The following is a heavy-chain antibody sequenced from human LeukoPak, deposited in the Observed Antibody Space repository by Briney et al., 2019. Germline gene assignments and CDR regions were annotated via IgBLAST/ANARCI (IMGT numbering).Heavy chain of an antibody. V-gene: IGHV4-39*07. CDR3: AREDSAISDNAFDI. Sequence: SETLSLTCTVSGGSVSSSNDYWGWIRQPPGTGLEWIGSVYYTGSTYHNPSLKSRVTMSVDTSRNQFSLKLYSATAADTAMYYCAREDSAISDNAFDIWGQGTLVTISS. CDR2: VYYTGST. CDR1: GGSVSSSNDY. D-gene: IGHD1-26*01. J-gene: IGHJ3*02.